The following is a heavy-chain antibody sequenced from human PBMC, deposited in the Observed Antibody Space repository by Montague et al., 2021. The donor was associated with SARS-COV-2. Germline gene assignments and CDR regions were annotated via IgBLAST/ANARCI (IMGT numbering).Heavy chain of an antibody. CDR1: GASVTSTNW. CDR2: IYHTGTT. CDR3: ASSKEGSGYYRPFDY. J-gene: IGHJ4*02. Sequence: SETLSLTCGVSGASVTSTNWWSWVRQPTGKGLEWIGEIYHTGTTNYSPSLKNRVSISLDKSKNQLSLRLNSVTVADTAVYYCASSKEGSGYYRPFDYWGQGILVTVSS. D-gene: IGHD3-22*01. V-gene: IGHV4-4*02.